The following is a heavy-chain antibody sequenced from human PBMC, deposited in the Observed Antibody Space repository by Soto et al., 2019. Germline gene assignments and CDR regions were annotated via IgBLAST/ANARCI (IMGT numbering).Heavy chain of an antibody. CDR3: ARNSRGASHFDY. CDR1: GYPFSSYA. CDR2: IHAGNGDT. V-gene: IGHV1-3*01. Sequence: ASVKVSCKASGYPFSSYAIHWVRQAPGQRLEWMGWIHAGNGDTQYSQKFRGRVTITRDTSASTAYMDLSSLTSEDTAVYYCARNSRGASHFDYGGQETLVTV. J-gene: IGHJ4*02. D-gene: IGHD1-26*01.